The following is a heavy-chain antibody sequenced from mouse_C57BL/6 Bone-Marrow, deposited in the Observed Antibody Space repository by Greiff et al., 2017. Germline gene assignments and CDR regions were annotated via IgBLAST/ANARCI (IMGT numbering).Heavy chain of an antibody. J-gene: IGHJ3*01. CDR2: IDPSDSYT. CDR1: GYTFTSYW. Sequence: VQLQQPGAELVRPGTSVKLSCKASGYTFTSYWMHWVKQRPGQGLEWIGVIDPSDSYTNYNQKFKGKATLTVDPPSSTASTPLSSLTSEDSAVYCWSRGPPEAGFAFWGKGTLGTVSA. V-gene: IGHV1-59*01. CDR3: SRGPPEAGFAF.